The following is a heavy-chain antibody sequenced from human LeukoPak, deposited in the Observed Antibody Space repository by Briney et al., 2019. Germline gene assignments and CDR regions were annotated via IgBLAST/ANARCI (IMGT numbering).Heavy chain of an antibody. Sequence: PGGSLRLSCAASGFTFSDYYMSWIRQAPGKGLEWVSYISSSGSTIYYADSVKGRFTISRDNSKNTLYLQMNSLRAEDTAVYYCARGPVYYYDSSGYPLDYWGQGTLVTVSS. V-gene: IGHV3-11*04. CDR2: ISSSGSTI. J-gene: IGHJ4*02. CDR3: ARGPVYYYDSSGYPLDY. CDR1: GFTFSDYY. D-gene: IGHD3-22*01.